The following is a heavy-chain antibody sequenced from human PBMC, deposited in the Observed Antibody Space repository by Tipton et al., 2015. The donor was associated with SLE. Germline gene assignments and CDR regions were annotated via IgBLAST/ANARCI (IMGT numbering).Heavy chain of an antibody. V-gene: IGHV4-39*07. CDR2: IYYSGST. CDR1: GGSISSSSYY. Sequence: TLSLTCTVSGGSISSSSYYWGWIRQPPGKGLEWIGSIYYSGSTYYNPSLKSRVTISVDTSKNQFSLKLSSVTAADTAVYYCASTQRYNWNFFDYWGPGILVTVSS. J-gene: IGHJ4*02. CDR3: ASTQRYNWNFFDY. D-gene: IGHD1-7*01.